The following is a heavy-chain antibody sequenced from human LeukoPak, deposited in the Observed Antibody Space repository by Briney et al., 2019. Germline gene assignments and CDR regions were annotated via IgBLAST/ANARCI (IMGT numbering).Heavy chain of an antibody. CDR2: INHSGST. CDR3: ARGGDGYDQYDAFDI. Sequence: SETLSLTCAVYGGSFSGYYWSWIRQPPGKGLEWVGEINHSGSTNYNPSLKSRVTISVDTSKNQFSLKLSSVTAADTAVYYCARGGDGYDQYDAFDIWGQGTMVTVSS. CDR1: GGSFSGYY. V-gene: IGHV4-34*01. J-gene: IGHJ3*02. D-gene: IGHD5-24*01.